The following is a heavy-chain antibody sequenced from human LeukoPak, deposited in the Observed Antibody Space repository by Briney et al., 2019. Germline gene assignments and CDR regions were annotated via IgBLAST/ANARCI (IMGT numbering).Heavy chain of an antibody. CDR1: GDSVSNNSAA. CDR2: AYYRSMWYN. Sequence: SQTLSLTCAISGDSVSNNSAAWNWIRQSPSRGLEWLGGAYYRSMWYNDYAVSVKSRITINPDTSKNQFSLQLNSVTPEDTAVYYCVRHVNIGFDHWGQGTLVTVSS. D-gene: IGHD2/OR15-2a*01. CDR3: VRHVNIGFDH. V-gene: IGHV6-1*01. J-gene: IGHJ4*02.